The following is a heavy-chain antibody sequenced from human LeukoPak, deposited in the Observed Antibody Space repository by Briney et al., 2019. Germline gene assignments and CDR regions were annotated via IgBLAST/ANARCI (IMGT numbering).Heavy chain of an antibody. V-gene: IGHV4-61*08. CDR1: GGSISSGGYS. Sequence: SETLSLTCAVSGGSISSGGYSWSWIRQPPGKGLEWIGYIYNSVTTNYNPSLKSRVTISVDTSKNQFSLKLRSVTAADTAVYFCAKKIMGWFDPWGQGTLVTVSS. CDR2: IYNSVTT. D-gene: IGHD3-16*01. J-gene: IGHJ5*02. CDR3: AKKIMGWFDP.